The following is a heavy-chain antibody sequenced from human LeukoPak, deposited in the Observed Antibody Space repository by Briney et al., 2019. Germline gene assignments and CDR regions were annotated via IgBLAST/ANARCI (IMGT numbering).Heavy chain of an antibody. CDR3: AKELDSYYDSSGYFDY. CDR1: GFTFSSYA. Sequence: GGSLRLSCAASGFTFSSYAMHWVRQAPGKGLEWVAVISYDGSNKYHADSVKGRFTISRDNSKSTLYLQMNSLRAEDTAVYYCAKELDSYYDSSGYFDYWGQGTLVTVSS. CDR2: ISYDGSNK. D-gene: IGHD3-22*01. V-gene: IGHV3-30-3*01. J-gene: IGHJ4*02.